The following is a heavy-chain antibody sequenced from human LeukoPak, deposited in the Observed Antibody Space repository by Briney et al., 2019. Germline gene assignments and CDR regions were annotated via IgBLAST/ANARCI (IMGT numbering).Heavy chain of an antibody. V-gene: IGHV1-69*05. CDR3: ARGVYDSSGYYYAYYFDY. D-gene: IGHD3-22*01. Sequence: SVTVSCKASGGTFSSYAISWVRQAPGQGLEWMGGIIPIFGTANYAQKLQGRVTITTDESTSTAYMELSSLRSEDTAVYYCARGVYDSSGYYYAYYFDYWGQGTLVTVSS. CDR1: GGTFSSYA. J-gene: IGHJ4*02. CDR2: IIPIFGTA.